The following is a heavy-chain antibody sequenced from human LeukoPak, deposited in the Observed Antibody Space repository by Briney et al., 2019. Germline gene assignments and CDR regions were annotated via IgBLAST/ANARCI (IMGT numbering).Heavy chain of an antibody. J-gene: IGHJ3*02. Sequence: GGSLRLSCAASGFTFSSYWMSWVRQAPGKGLEWVANIKQDGSEKYYVDSVKGRFTISRDNAKNSLYLQMNSLRAEDTAVYYCARVDRSSWYRGAFDIWGQGTMVTVSS. D-gene: IGHD6-13*01. CDR2: IKQDGSEK. CDR3: ARVDRSSWYRGAFDI. V-gene: IGHV3-7*01. CDR1: GFTFSSYW.